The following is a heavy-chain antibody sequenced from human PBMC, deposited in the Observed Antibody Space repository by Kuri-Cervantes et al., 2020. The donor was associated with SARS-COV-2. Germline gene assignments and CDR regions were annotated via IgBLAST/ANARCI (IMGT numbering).Heavy chain of an antibody. Sequence: GGSLRLSCAASGFPFRSYWMHWVRQAPGKGLVRVSRTNSDGISTSYADSVKGRFTISRDNAKNTLYLQLNSLGAEDTAVYYCARDLGSRLAARGDWGQGTLVTVSS. D-gene: IGHD6-6*01. V-gene: IGHV3-74*01. CDR2: TNSDGIST. J-gene: IGHJ4*02. CDR3: ARDLGSRLAARGD. CDR1: GFPFRSYW.